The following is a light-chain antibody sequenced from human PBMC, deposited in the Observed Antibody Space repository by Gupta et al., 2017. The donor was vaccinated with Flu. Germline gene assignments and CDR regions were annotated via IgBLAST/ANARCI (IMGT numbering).Light chain of an antibody. Sequence: QSAPTQPRSVSGSPGQSVTISCTGSSNDVGGSNRVSWYQQRPGKAPKLLLYDVTKRPSGVPDRFSGSKSGNTASLTISGLQADDDADYYCSSYAGRDTWVFGTGTTVTVL. CDR1: SNDVGGSNR. V-gene: IGLV2-11*01. CDR3: SSYAGRDTWV. J-gene: IGLJ1*01. CDR2: DVT.